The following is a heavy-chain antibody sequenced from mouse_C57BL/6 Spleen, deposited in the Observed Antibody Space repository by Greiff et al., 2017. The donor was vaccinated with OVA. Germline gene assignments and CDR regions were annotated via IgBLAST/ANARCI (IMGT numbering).Heavy chain of an antibody. Sequence: VQRVESGPELVKPGASVKLSCKASGYTFTSYDINWVKQRPGQGLEWIGWIYPRDGSTKYNEKFKGKATLTVDTSSSTAYMELHSLTSEDSAVYFCARVTTVVAYYFDYWGQGTTLTGSS. J-gene: IGHJ2*01. CDR3: ARVTTVVAYYFDY. CDR1: GYTFTSYD. D-gene: IGHD1-1*01. CDR2: IYPRDGST. V-gene: IGHV1-85*01.